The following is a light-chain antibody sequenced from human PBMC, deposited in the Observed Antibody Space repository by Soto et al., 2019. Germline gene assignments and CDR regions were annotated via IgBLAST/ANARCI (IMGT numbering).Light chain of an antibody. Sequence: DIQLTQSPSFLSASVGDRVTITCRASQGISSYLAWYQQKPGKAPKLLIYAASTLQSGVPSRFSGSGSGTELTLTISSLQTEDFATYYCQQLNSYPLTFGGGTKVEIK. CDR3: QQLNSYPLT. J-gene: IGKJ4*01. V-gene: IGKV1-9*01. CDR2: AAS. CDR1: QGISSY.